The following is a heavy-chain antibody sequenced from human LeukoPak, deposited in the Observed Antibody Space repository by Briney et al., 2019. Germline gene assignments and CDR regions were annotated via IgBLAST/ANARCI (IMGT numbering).Heavy chain of an antibody. CDR1: GGSISSSSYY. V-gene: IGHV4-39*01. CDR2: IYYSGST. D-gene: IGHD4-17*01. Sequence: SETLSLTCTVSGGSISSSSYYWGWVRQPPGTGLEWIGSIYYSGSTYYNPSLKSRVTISVDTSKNQFSLKLSSVTAADTAVYYCARLGATVTTFDYWGQGTLVTVSS. J-gene: IGHJ4*02. CDR3: ARLGATVTTFDY.